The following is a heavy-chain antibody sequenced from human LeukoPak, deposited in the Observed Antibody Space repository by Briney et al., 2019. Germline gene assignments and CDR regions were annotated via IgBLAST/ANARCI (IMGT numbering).Heavy chain of an antibody. CDR1: GGTFSSYA. CDR2: IIPIFGTA. J-gene: IGHJ4*02. Sequence: ASVKVSFKASGGTFSSYAISWVRQAPGQGLEWMGGIIPIFGTANYAQKFQGRVTITADESTSTAYMELSSLRSEDTAVYYCARAEAIGVPGTGGFGHPFDSWGQGTLVTVSS. CDR3: ARAEAIGVPGTGGFGHPFDS. V-gene: IGHV1-69*13. D-gene: IGHD6-19*01.